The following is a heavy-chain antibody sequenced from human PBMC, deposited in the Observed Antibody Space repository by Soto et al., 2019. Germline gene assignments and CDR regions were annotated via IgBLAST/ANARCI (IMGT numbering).Heavy chain of an antibody. D-gene: IGHD4-17*01. CDR1: GGSISSGGYY. CDR3: ARVIYGDYIYYYYYMDV. CDR2: IYYSGST. Sequence: PSETLSLTCTVSGGSISSGGYYWSWIRQHPGKGLEWIGYIYYSGSTYYNPSLKSRVTISVDTSKNQFSLKLSSVTAADTAVYYCARVIYGDYIYYYYYMDVWGKGTTVTVSS. J-gene: IGHJ6*03. V-gene: IGHV4-31*03.